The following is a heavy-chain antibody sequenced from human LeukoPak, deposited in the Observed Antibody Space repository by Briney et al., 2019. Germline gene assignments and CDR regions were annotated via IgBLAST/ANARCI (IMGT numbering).Heavy chain of an antibody. CDR1: GFTFSSYA. J-gene: IGHJ4*02. CDR2: ISYDGSNK. D-gene: IGHD3-3*01. V-gene: IGHV3-30-3*01. CDR3: ARDSAPSTIFGVVIGYFDY. Sequence: PGRSLRLSCAASGFTFSSYAMHWVRQAPGKGLEWVAVISYDGSNKYYADSVKGRFTISRDNSKNTLYLQMSSLRAEDMAVYYCARDSAPSTIFGVVIGYFDYWGQGTLVTVSS.